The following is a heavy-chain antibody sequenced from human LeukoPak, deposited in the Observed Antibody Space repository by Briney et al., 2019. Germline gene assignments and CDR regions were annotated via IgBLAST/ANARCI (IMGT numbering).Heavy chain of an antibody. J-gene: IGHJ6*02. D-gene: IGHD1-7*01. CDR3: STDRGRTSLFPTFGFYGMDV. V-gene: IGHV1-24*01. Sequence: ASVKVSCKVSGYTLSELSMHWVRQAPGKGLEWMGGFDPEDGETIYAQQFQGRVTMTEDTSTDTVYMELSSLRSEDTAVYYCSTDRGRTSLFPTFGFYGMDVWGQGTTVTVSS. CDR1: GYTLSELS. CDR2: FDPEDGET.